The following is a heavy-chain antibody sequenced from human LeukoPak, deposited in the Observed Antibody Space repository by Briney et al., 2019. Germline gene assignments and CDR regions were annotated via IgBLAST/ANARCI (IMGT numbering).Heavy chain of an antibody. Sequence: PGGSLRLSCAASGFTFDDYAMHWVRQAPGKGLEWVSLISGDGGSTYYADSVKGRFTISRDNSKNSLYLHMNSLRTEDTALYYCAKGGATSESFQHWGQGTLVTVSS. V-gene: IGHV3-43*02. CDR1: GFTFDDYA. CDR2: ISGDGGST. J-gene: IGHJ1*01. D-gene: IGHD1-26*01. CDR3: AKGGATSESFQH.